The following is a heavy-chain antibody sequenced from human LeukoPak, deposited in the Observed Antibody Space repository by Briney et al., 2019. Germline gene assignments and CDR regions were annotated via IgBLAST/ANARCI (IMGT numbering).Heavy chain of an antibody. V-gene: IGHV4-59*08. D-gene: IGHD5-24*01. CDR2: IYHSGRT. J-gene: IGHJ4*02. CDR1: GGSISSNY. Sequence: SETLSLTCAVSGGSISSNYWSWIRQTPGKGLEWIGSIYHSGRTFYNPSLKSRVTISVDTSKNQFSLKLTSVTAADTAVYYCARLYLPATRLDYWGQGTLVTVSS. CDR3: ARLYLPATRLDY.